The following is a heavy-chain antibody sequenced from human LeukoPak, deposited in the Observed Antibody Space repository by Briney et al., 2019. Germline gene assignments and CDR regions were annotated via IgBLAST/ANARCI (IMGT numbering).Heavy chain of an antibody. CDR2: IYYSGST. CDR1: GGSISSYY. Sequence: TSETLSLTCTVSGGSISSYYWSWIRQPPGKGLEWIGDIYYSGSTNYNPSLKSRVTISVDTSKNHFSLKLSSVTAADTAVYYCARTTEGGYTYDYFYYYYMDVWGKGTTVTISS. D-gene: IGHD5-18*01. CDR3: ARTTEGGYTYDYFYYYYMDV. J-gene: IGHJ6*03. V-gene: IGHV4-59*01.